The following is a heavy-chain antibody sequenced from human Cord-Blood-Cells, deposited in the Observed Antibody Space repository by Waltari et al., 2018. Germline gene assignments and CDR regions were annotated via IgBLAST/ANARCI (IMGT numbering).Heavy chain of an antibody. CDR3: ARVLLTGDDAFDI. V-gene: IGHV4-59*01. CDR2: IDYSGSN. CDR1: GGSISRYY. Sequence: QVQLQEAGPGLVKPSETLSLTCTVSGGSISRYYWSCIRQPPGKGLEWIGYIDYSGSNHCIPSLKSRVTLSVDTSKNQFSLKLSSVTAADTAVYYCARVLLTGDDAFDIWGQGTLVTVSS. D-gene: IGHD7-27*01. J-gene: IGHJ3*02.